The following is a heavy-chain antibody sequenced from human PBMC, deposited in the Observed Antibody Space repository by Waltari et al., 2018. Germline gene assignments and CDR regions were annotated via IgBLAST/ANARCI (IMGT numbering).Heavy chain of an antibody. V-gene: IGHV3-48*04. CDR3: ARDPGGYNYSFDI. CDR2: ISSSSTI. J-gene: IGHJ3*02. D-gene: IGHD5-18*01. Sequence: EVQLVESGGGLVQPGGSLRLSCAASGFTFSSYSMNWVRQAPGKGLEWVSYISSSSTIYYADSVKGRFTISRDNAKNSLYLQMNSLRAEDTAVYYCARDPGGYNYSFDIWGQGTMVTVSS. CDR1: GFTFSSYS.